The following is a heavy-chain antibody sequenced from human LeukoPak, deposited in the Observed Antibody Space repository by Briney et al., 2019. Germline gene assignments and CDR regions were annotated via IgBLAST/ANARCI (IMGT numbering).Heavy chain of an antibody. Sequence: SETLSLTCTVSGGSISSYYWSWIRQPPGKGLEWIGYIYYSGSTNYNPSLKSRVTMSVDTSKNQFSLKLSSVTAADTAVYYCASVMVIGYDAFDIWGQGTMVTVSS. D-gene: IGHD2-21*01. CDR2: IYYSGST. CDR3: ASVMVIGYDAFDI. J-gene: IGHJ3*02. CDR1: GGSISSYY. V-gene: IGHV4-59*12.